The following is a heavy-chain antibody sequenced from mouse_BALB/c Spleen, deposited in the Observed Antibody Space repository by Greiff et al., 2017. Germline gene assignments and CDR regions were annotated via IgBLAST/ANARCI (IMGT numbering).Heavy chain of an antibody. V-gene: IGHV1S29*02. CDR1: GYSFTGYN. CDR3: ARGDGHYGGYFDY. D-gene: IGHD2-3*01. CDR2: IDPYYGGT. Sequence: VQLKESGPELEKPGASVKISCKASGYSFTGYNMNWVKQSNGKSLEWIGNIDPYYGGTSYNQKFKSKATLTVDNSSSTAYMELRSLTSEDSAVYYCARGDGHYGGYFDYWGQGTTLTVSS. J-gene: IGHJ2*01.